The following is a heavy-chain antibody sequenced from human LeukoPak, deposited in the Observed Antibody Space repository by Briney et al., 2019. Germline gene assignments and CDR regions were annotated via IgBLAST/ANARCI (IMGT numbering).Heavy chain of an antibody. Sequence: PGGSLRLSCAASGFTFSSYGMHWVRQAPGKGLEWVAVISYDGSNKYYADSVKGRLTISRDNSKNTLYLQMNSLRAEDTAVYYCARETDTAMVPYFDYWGQGTLVTVSS. CDR3: ARETDTAMVPYFDY. CDR2: ISYDGSNK. D-gene: IGHD5-18*01. V-gene: IGHV3-30*03. J-gene: IGHJ4*02. CDR1: GFTFSSYG.